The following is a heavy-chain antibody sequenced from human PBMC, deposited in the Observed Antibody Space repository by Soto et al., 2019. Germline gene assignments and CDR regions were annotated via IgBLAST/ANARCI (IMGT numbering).Heavy chain of an antibody. V-gene: IGHV3-23*01. CDR3: AKNPSYSSGRKYYYGMDV. CDR1: GFTFSSYA. J-gene: IGHJ6*02. CDR2: ISGSGGST. D-gene: IGHD6-19*01. Sequence: GGSLRLSCAASGFTFSSYAMSWVRQAPGKGLEWVSAISGSGGSTYYADSVKGRFTISRDNSKNTLYLQMNSLRAEDTAVYYCAKNPSYSSGRKYYYGMDVWGQGTTVTVSS.